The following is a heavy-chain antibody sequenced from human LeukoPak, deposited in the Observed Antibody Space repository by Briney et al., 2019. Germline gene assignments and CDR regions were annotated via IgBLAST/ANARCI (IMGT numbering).Heavy chain of an antibody. CDR2: INHSGST. D-gene: IGHD6-19*01. J-gene: IGHJ4*02. Sequence: PSETLSLTCAVYGGSFSGYYWSWIRQPPGKGLEWIGEINHSGSTNYNPSLKSRVAISVDTSKNQFSLKLSSVTAADTAVYYCARGHSSGWYGYWGQGTLVTVSS. CDR3: ARGHSSGWYGY. V-gene: IGHV4-34*01. CDR1: GGSFSGYY.